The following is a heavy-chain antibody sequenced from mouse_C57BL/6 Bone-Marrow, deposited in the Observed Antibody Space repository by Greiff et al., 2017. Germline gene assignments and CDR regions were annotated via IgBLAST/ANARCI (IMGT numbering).Heavy chain of an antibody. Sequence: VKLMESGAELVKPGASVKMSCKASGYTFTTYPIEWMKQNHGKSLEWIGNFHPYNDDTKYNEKFKGKATLTVEKSSSTVYLELSRLTSDDSAVYYCARGLGNWAWFAYWGQGTLVTVSA. CDR1: GYTFTTYP. CDR2: FHPYNDDT. CDR3: ARGLGNWAWFAY. D-gene: IGHD2-1*01. J-gene: IGHJ3*01. V-gene: IGHV1-47*01.